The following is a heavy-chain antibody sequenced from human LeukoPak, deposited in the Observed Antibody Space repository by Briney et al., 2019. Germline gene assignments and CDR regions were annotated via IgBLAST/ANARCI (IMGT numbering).Heavy chain of an antibody. J-gene: IGHJ4*02. CDR1: GFTFNRYA. V-gene: IGHV3-23*01. CDR2: IGGSGDKT. Sequence: GESLRLSCAASGFTFNRYAISRVRQAPGKGLEWVSTIGGSGDKTFYADSVKGRSTISRDNSKNMVHLQMNSLTGEDTALYYCVRRGDASSGWGDHDFWGQGALVTVSS. D-gene: IGHD6-19*01. CDR3: VRRGDASSGWGDHDF.